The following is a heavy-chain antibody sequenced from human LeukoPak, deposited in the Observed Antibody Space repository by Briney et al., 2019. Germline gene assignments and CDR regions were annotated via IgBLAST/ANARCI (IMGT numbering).Heavy chain of an antibody. Sequence: PGGSLRLSCAASGFTFSGDWMSWVRQAPGEGLGWVANIKQDASEEYYVDSVKGRFTISRDNAKNSLYLQMNSLRAEDTAVYYCVRDRGRASVDYWGQGTLVTVSS. D-gene: IGHD1-26*01. CDR1: GFTFSGDW. CDR3: VRDRGRASVDY. V-gene: IGHV3-7*01. J-gene: IGHJ4*02. CDR2: IKQDASEE.